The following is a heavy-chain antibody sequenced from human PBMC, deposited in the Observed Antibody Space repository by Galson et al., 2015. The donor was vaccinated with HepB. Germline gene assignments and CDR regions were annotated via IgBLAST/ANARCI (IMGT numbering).Heavy chain of an antibody. J-gene: IGHJ5*02. CDR1: GDSVSSNSAA. D-gene: IGHD3-22*01. V-gene: IGHV6-1*01. CDR2: TYYRSKWYY. CDR3: ARNVYYGTRGYYYKPGWVDP. Sequence: CAISGDSVSSNSAAWNWIRQSPSRGLEWLGRTYYRSKWYYDYAVSVRSRITINPDISRNQFSLQLYSVTPEDTAVYYCARNVYYGTRGYYYKPGWVDPWGQGTLVTVSS.